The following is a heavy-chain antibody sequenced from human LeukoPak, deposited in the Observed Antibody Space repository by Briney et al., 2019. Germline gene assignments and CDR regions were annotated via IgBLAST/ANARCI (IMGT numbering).Heavy chain of an antibody. CDR2: IWYDGSTK. Sequence: GGSPRLSCAASGFTFSSYAMHWVRQAPGKGLEWVAVIWYDGSTKYYADSVKGRFTISRDNSRNTLYLQMNSLRAEDTAVYFCAKDEEGVDAFDIWGQGTMVTVSS. V-gene: IGHV3-33*06. CDR1: GFTFSSYA. D-gene: IGHD3-10*01. J-gene: IGHJ3*02. CDR3: AKDEEGVDAFDI.